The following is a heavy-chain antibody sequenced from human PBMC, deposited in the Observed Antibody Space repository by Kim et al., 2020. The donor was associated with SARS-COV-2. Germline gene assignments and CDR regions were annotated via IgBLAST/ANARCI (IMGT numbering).Heavy chain of an antibody. D-gene: IGHD2-15*01. CDR2: ISSSSSYI. CDR3: ARARDCSGGSCYLDY. V-gene: IGHV3-21*01. CDR1: GFTFSSYS. J-gene: IGHJ4*02. Sequence: GGSLRLSCAASGFTFSSYSMNWVRQAPGKGLEWVSSISSSSSYIYYADSVKGRFTISRDNAKNSLYLQMNSLRAEDTAVYYCARARDCSGGSCYLDYWGQGTLVTVSS.